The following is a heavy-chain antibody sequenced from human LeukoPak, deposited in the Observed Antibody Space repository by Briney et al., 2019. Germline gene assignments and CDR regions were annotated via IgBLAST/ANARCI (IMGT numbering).Heavy chain of an antibody. CDR2: IRSNSDGGTI. J-gene: IGHJ5*02. Sequence: PGGSLRLSCATSGFTFSNAWMNWVRQAPGKGLEWVGRIRSNSDGGTIDYAVPVKGRFARSRDDSKNTPYLQMNSLQTEDTAVYYCAPDLYETPWGQGTLVNVSS. CDR1: GFTFSNAW. D-gene: IGHD2/OR15-2a*01. CDR3: APDLYETP. V-gene: IGHV3-15*07.